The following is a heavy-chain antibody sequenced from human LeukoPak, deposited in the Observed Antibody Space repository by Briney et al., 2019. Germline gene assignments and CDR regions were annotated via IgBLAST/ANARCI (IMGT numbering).Heavy chain of an antibody. J-gene: IGHJ5*02. D-gene: IGHD3-9*01. V-gene: IGHV1-18*01. CDR3: ARGYFDWLSDLNWFDP. CDR1: GYTFTSYG. CDR2: ISAYNGNT. Sequence: ASVKVSCKASGYTFTSYGISWVRQAPGQGLEWMGWISAYNGNTNYAQKLQGRVTTTTDTSTSTAYMELRSLRSDDTAVYYCARGYFDWLSDLNWFDPWGQGTLVTVSS.